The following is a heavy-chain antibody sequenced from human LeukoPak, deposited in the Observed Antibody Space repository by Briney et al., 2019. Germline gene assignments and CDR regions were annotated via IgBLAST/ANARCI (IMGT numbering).Heavy chain of an antibody. J-gene: IGHJ4*02. CDR3: AKEANWNLPYPHFDY. Sequence: GGSRRLSCTASGFTFSSFAMSWVRQAPGKGRGWVSAIRGSGASTYYGDSVKGRFAISRDNSKNTLYLQMNSLRAEDTAVYYCAKEANWNLPYPHFDYWGQGTLVTVSS. V-gene: IGHV3-23*01. CDR2: IRGSGAST. D-gene: IGHD1-7*01. CDR1: GFTFSSFA.